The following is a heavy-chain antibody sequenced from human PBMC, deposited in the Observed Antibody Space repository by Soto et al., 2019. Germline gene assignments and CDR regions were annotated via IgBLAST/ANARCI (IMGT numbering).Heavy chain of an antibody. V-gene: IGHV3-23*01. J-gene: IGHJ3*02. CDR3: AKDIDIAVAGLEAFDM. Sequence: EVQLLESGGGLVQPGGSLRLSCAASGFIFSSYAMNWVRQAPGKGLEWVSAISGGGGSTYYADSVKGRFTISRDNSKNTLFLQMNSLGVEDTALYYCAKDIDIAVAGLEAFDMWGQGTMVTVSS. CDR2: ISGGGGST. CDR1: GFIFSSYA. D-gene: IGHD6-19*01.